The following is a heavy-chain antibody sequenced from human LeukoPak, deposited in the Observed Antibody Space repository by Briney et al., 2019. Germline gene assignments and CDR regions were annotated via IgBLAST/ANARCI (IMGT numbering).Heavy chain of an antibody. CDR2: INPNSGGT. CDR1: GYTFTSYG. V-gene: IGHV1-2*02. D-gene: IGHD4-17*01. J-gene: IGHJ4*02. Sequence: ASVKVSCKASGYTFTSYGISWVRQAPGQGLEWMGWINPNSGGTNYAQKFQGRVTMTRDTSISTAYMELSRLRSDDTAVYYCARQYGDPLENWGQGTLVTVSS. CDR3: ARQYGDPLEN.